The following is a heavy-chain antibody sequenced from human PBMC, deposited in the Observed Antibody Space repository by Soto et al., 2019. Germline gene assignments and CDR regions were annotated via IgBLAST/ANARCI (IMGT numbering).Heavy chain of an antibody. CDR3: ARGVAGSGFDL. CDR2: TYYRSNWRH. Sequence: SRTLSLTCALSVDSVSSITAAWNWIRSSPSRGLEWLGRTYYRSNWRHDYAVSVKSRITVNPVTSKNHFSLQLNSVTPADTAVYYCARGVAGSGFDLWGQGTLVTVSS. D-gene: IGHD6-19*01. J-gene: IGHJ4*02. V-gene: IGHV6-1*01. CDR1: VDSVSSITAA.